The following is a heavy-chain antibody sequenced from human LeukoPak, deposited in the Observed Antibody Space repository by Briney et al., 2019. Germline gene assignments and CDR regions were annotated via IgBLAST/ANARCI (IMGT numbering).Heavy chain of an antibody. CDR1: TSR. J-gene: IGHJ5*01. CDR3: ARDLWNFYDDSGYNRDFDS. Sequence: WASVKVSCRATSRISWVRQAPGQGLEWMGWIGTYGGDTYYAQKLQGRITVTTDTSTSTVYMELRNLRSDDTAVYYCARDLWNFYDDSGYNRDFDSWGQGTLVTVSS. V-gene: IGHV1-18*01. D-gene: IGHD3-22*01. CDR2: IGTYGGDT.